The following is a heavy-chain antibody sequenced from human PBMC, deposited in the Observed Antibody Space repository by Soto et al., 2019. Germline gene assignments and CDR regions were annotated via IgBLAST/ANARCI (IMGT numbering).Heavy chain of an antibody. CDR1: GFTISGNA. V-gene: IGHV3-48*02. Sequence: EVQLVDSGGGLVQPGGSLRRSCAASGFTISGNAMNWVRQAPGRGLEWVSYISSSSTNIHYADSVRGRFTISRDNAKNSLYLQMNSLRDEDTAVYRCARDLSWGSKWYYYMDVWGKGTTVTVSS. D-gene: IGHD3-16*01. CDR3: ARDLSWGSKWYYYMDV. CDR2: ISSSSTNI. J-gene: IGHJ6*03.